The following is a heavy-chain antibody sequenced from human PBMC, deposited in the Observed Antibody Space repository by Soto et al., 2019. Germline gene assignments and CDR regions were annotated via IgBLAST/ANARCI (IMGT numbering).Heavy chain of an antibody. J-gene: IGHJ6*02. D-gene: IGHD3-10*01. CDR2: INSDGSST. CDR3: AREGYYYGSGSSYYYYYGMDV. Sequence: GGSLRLSCAASGFTFSSYWMHWVRQAPGKGLVWVSRINSDGSSTSYADSVKGRFTISRDNAKSTLYLQMNSLRAEDTAVYYCAREGYYYGSGSSYYYYYGMDVWGQGTTVTVSS. CDR1: GFTFSSYW. V-gene: IGHV3-74*01.